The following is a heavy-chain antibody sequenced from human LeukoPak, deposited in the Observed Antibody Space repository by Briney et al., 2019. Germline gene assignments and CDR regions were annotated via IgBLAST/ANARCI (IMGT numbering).Heavy chain of an antibody. V-gene: IGHV3-7*01. CDR3: ARNSHLDY. Sequence: PGGSLRLSCAASGFTLSSYWMSWVCQAAGKGLEWVANINQDGSEKYYVDSVKGRFTISRDDAKNSLYLQMNSLRAEDTAVYYCARNSHLDYWGQGTLVTVSS. CDR2: INQDGSEK. J-gene: IGHJ4*02. CDR1: GFTLSSYW.